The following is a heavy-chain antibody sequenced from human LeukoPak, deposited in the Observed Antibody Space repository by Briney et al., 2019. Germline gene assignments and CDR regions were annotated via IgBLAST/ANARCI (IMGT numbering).Heavy chain of an antibody. Sequence: RPGGSLILSCAVSGFTFSTYAMSWVRQAPGKGLEWDSAVRGSGSDTYYADSVKGRFTISRDNSKNTLYLQMNSLRAEDTAVYYCAKQNPLGDYWGQGTLVTVSS. CDR2: VRGSGSDT. J-gene: IGHJ4*02. V-gene: IGHV3-23*01. CDR3: AKQNPLGDY. D-gene: IGHD1-14*01. CDR1: GFTFSTYA.